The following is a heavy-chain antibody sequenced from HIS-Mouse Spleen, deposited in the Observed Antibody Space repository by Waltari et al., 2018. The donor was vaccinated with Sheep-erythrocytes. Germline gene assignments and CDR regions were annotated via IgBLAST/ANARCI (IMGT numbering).Heavy chain of an antibody. Sequence: QLQLQESGPGLVKPSETLSRTCTVSGGSISSSSYFWGWIRQPPGKGLEWIGSIYYSGSTYYNPSLKSRVTISVDTSKNQFSLKLSSVTAADTAVYYCARDEGTYYDFWSGYPPSYYFDYWGQGTLVTVSS. J-gene: IGHJ4*02. D-gene: IGHD3-3*01. V-gene: IGHV4-39*07. CDR3: ARDEGTYYDFWSGYPPSYYFDY. CDR1: GGSISSSSYF. CDR2: IYYSGST.